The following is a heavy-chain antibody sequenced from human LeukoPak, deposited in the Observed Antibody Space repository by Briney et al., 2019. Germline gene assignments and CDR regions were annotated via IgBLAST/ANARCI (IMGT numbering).Heavy chain of an antibody. CDR3: ARSNYYDSRSWGFDI. CDR2: ISYDGTNK. CDR1: GFTFSSYS. J-gene: IGHJ3*02. Sequence: PGGSLRLSCAGSGFTFSSYSMNWVRQAPGKGLEWVTIISYDGTNKYYADSVKGRFTISRDNSKNTLFLQMNSLRAEDTAVYYCARSNYYDSRSWGFDIWGQGTMVTVSS. D-gene: IGHD3-22*01. V-gene: IGHV3-30*03.